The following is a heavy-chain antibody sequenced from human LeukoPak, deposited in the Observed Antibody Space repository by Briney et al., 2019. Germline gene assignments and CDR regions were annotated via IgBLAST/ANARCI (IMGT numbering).Heavy chain of an antibody. D-gene: IGHD3-10*01. J-gene: IGHJ5*02. CDR1: GGSISSYY. Sequence: SETLSLTCTVSGGSISSYYWSWIRQPAGKGLEWIGRFYTSGSTNYNPSLKSRVTMSVDTSKNQFSLKLSSVTAADTAVYYCARGAYYYGSGSRSGWFDPWGQGTLVTVSS. CDR2: FYTSGST. CDR3: ARGAYYYGSGSRSGWFDP. V-gene: IGHV4-4*07.